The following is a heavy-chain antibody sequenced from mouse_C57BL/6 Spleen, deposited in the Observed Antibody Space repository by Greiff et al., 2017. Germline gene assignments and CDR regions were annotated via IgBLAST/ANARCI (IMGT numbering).Heavy chain of an antibody. CDR3: ARQIYDYGYFDY. Sequence: EVMLVESGGDLVKPGGSLKLSCAASGFTFSSYGMSWVRQTPDKRLEWVATISSGGSYTYYPDSVKGRFTISRDNAKNTLYLQMSSLKSEDTAMYYCARQIYDYGYFDYWGQGTTLTVSS. CDR2: ISSGGSYT. CDR1: GFTFSSYG. J-gene: IGHJ2*01. D-gene: IGHD2-4*01. V-gene: IGHV5-6*01.